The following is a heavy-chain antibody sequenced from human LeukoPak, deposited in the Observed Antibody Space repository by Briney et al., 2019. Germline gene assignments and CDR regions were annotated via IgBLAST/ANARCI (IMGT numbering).Heavy chain of an antibody. CDR3: ARKRRDGYNLGYFDY. J-gene: IGHJ4*02. CDR1: GGSISSGDYY. V-gene: IGHV4-30-4*08. CDR2: IYYSGST. Sequence: SETLSLTCTVSGGSISSGDYYWSWIRQPPGKGLEWIGYIYYSGSTYYNPSFKSRLTISVDTSKNQFSLKLSSVTAADTAVYYCARKRRDGYNLGYFDYWGQGTLVTVSS. D-gene: IGHD5-24*01.